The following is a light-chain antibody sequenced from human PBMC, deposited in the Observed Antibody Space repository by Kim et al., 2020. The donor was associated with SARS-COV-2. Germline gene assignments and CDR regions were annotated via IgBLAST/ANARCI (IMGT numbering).Light chain of an antibody. V-gene: IGLV2-23*01. CDR1: SSDFGSYNL. J-gene: IGLJ3*02. Sequence: GQSITLSCTGTSSDFGSYNLVSWYQHHPGKAPKLRIYEGSKRPSGVSNRFSGSKSGNTASLTISGLQAEDEADYYCCSYAGSSTWVYGGGTQLTVL. CDR3: CSYAGSSTWV. CDR2: EGS.